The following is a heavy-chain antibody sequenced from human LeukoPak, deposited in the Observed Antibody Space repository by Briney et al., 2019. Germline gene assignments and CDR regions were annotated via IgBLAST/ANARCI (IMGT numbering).Heavy chain of an antibody. Sequence: GGSLRLSCAASGFTFNNYAMSWVRQAPGKGLKWVATVNDNGAATYYADSVKGRFTISRDNSYNTVSLQMNGLRDEDTGVYYRAKGLKTGVGPYKGYHYYMDVWGKGATVTVSS. CDR3: AKGLKTGVGPYKGYHYYMDV. V-gene: IGHV3-23*01. D-gene: IGHD3-10*01. CDR2: VNDNGAAT. J-gene: IGHJ6*03. CDR1: GFTFNNYA.